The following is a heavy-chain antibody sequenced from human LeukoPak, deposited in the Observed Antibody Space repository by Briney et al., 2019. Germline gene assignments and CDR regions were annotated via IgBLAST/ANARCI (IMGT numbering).Heavy chain of an antibody. CDR2: IYSSGST. J-gene: IGHJ4*02. D-gene: IGHD2-2*01. V-gene: IGHV4-59*08. CDR1: GGSISSYY. Sequence: SETLSLTCTVSGGSISSYYWSWIRQPPGKGLEWIGYIYSSGSTNYNPSLKSRVTISEDTSKNQFSLKLSSVTAADTAVYFCARHVGQPLEDPWYFDYSGQGTLVTVSS. CDR3: ARHVGQPLEDPWYFDY.